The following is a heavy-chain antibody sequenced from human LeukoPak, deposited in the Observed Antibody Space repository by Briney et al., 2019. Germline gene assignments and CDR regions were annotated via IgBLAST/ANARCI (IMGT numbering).Heavy chain of an antibody. Sequence: PGGSLRLSCAASGFTFSSYEMDWVRQAPGKGLVWVSYIGRTGSTKFYADSLEGRFTISRDNAKNSLYLQMNSLRAGDTAVYYCARRYCSTTNCLFDYWGQGTLVTVSS. CDR1: GFTFSSYE. CDR3: ARRYCSTTNCLFDY. V-gene: IGHV3-48*03. D-gene: IGHD2-2*01. J-gene: IGHJ4*02. CDR2: IGRTGSTK.